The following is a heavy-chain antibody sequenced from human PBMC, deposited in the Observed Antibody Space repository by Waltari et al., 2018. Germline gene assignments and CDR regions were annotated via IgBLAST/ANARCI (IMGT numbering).Heavy chain of an antibody. CDR1: GYSFTSYW. V-gene: IGHV5-51*03. D-gene: IGHD4-4*01. J-gene: IGHJ5*02. CDR3: ARRVEATVLGLVGRFSGFDP. Sequence: EVQLVQSGAEVKKPGESLKISCKGSGYSFTSYWIGWVRQMPGKGLEWMGIIYPGDSDTRYSPSVQGQVTISADKSISTAYLQWSSLKASDTAMYYGARRVEATVLGLVGRFSGFDPWGQGTLVTVSS. CDR2: IYPGDSDT.